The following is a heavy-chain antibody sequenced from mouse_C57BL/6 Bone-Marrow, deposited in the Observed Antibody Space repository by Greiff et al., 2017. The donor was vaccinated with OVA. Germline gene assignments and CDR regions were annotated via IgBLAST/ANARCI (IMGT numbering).Heavy chain of an antibody. CDR1: GYTFTSYW. D-gene: IGHD1-1*01. V-gene: IGHV1-50*01. J-gene: IGHJ2*01. CDR3: ARERIYYGSSSDY. CDR2: IDPSDSYT. Sequence: QVQLQQPGAELVKPGASVKLSCKASGYTFTSYWMQWVKQRPGQGLEWIGEIDPSDSYTNYNQKLKGKATLTVDTSSSPAYMQLSSLTSEDAEVYYCARERIYYGSSSDYWGQGTTLTVSS.